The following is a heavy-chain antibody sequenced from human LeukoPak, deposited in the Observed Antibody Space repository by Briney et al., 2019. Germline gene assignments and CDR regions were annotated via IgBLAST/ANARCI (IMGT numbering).Heavy chain of an antibody. CDR3: ARDGEYGTGSYYRGCFDY. J-gene: IGHJ4*02. CDR2: INPNSGGT. V-gene: IGHV1-2*02. D-gene: IGHD3-10*01. CDR1: GYTFTGYY. Sequence: ASVKVSCKASGYTFTGYYMHWLRQARGQGLDWMGWINPNSGGTNYAQKFQGRVTMTRDTSISTTYMDLGSLGSDDTAVYYCARDGEYGTGSYYRGCFDYWGQGTLVTVSS.